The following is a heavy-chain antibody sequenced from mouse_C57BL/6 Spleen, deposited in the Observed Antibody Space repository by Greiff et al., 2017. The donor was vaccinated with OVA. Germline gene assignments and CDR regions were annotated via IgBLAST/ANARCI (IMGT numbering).Heavy chain of an antibody. D-gene: IGHD2-10*02. J-gene: IGHJ4*01. V-gene: IGHV14-3*01. Sequence: EVQLQQSVAELVRPGASVKLSCTASGFTFNNTYMPWVKQRPEQGLEWIGRIDPANGSTKYAPKFQGKATITADTSSNTAYMQLSSLTSEDTAIYYGARVGYEGAMDYWGQGTPVTVSA. CDR1: GFTFNNTY. CDR3: ARVGYEGAMDY. CDR2: IDPANGST.